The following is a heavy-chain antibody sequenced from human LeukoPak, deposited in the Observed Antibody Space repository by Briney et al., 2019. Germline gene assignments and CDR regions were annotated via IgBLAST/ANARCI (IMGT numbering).Heavy chain of an antibody. CDR3: ARGRDYGNS. J-gene: IGHJ4*02. D-gene: IGHD4-17*01. CDR1: GFAFSSNT. CDR2: VSHDGSNK. Sequence: GRSLRLSCAASGFAFSSNTMNWARQAPGKGLEWVAVVSHDGSNKYYADSVKGRFTISRDNYKSTLYLQMNNLRTDDTAVYFCARGRDYGNSWGQGTQVTVSS. V-gene: IGHV3-30-3*01.